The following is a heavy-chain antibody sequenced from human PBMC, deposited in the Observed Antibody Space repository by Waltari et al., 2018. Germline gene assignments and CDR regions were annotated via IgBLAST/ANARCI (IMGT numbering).Heavy chain of an antibody. CDR3: ARDYYGPGWFDF. CDR2: IYNGVTT. D-gene: IGHD3-22*01. CDR1: VGSISRGGYY. J-gene: IGHJ4*02. Sequence: QVYLQESGPGQVKATQTLSRTCTVSVGSISRGGYYVSWVRRRPGEGLEWIGSIYNGVTTKYSPSLKSRLTISEDTSKNQFSLRLRSVTAADTALYFCARDYYGPGWFDFWGQGIRVTVSS. V-gene: IGHV4-31*03.